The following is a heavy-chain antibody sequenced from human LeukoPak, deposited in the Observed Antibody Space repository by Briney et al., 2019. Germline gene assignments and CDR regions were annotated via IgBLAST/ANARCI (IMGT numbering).Heavy chain of an antibody. D-gene: IGHD3-3*01. J-gene: IGHJ4*02. CDR2: VDPEDGET. Sequence: GASVKVSCKASGYTFTGYYMHWVRQAPGKGLEWMGRVDPEDGETMFAERFQGRVTITADTSTDTAYMEMNSLRSEDTAVYYCARGVYDFWSGPYGYYFDYWGQGTLVTVSS. CDR3: ARGVYDFWSGPYGYYFDY. CDR1: GYTFTGYY. V-gene: IGHV1-69-2*01.